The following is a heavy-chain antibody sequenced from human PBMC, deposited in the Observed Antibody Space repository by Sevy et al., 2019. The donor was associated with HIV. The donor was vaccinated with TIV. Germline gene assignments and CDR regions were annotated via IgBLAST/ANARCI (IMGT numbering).Heavy chain of an antibody. CDR2: ISGSGGST. V-gene: IGHV3-23*01. Sequence: GGSLRLSCAASGFTFSSYAMSWVRQAPGKGLEWVSAISGSGGSTYYADSVKGRFSISRDNSKNTLYLQMNSLRAEDTAVYYCAKSQGSGSYYTDGFDIWGQGTMVTVSS. J-gene: IGHJ3*02. CDR1: GFTFSSYA. D-gene: IGHD3-10*01. CDR3: AKSQGSGSYYTDGFDI.